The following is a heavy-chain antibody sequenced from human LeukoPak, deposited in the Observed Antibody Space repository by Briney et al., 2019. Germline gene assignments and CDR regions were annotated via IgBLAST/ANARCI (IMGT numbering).Heavy chain of an antibody. CDR1: GGSISGSY. J-gene: IGHJ5*02. D-gene: IGHD1-7*01. CDR3: ARAWYNWNYSNRFDP. V-gene: IGHV4-34*01. Sequence: SETLSLTCTVSGGSISGSYWSWFRQPPGERLEWIGEINHSGSTNYNPSLKSRVTISVDTSKNQFSLKLSSVTAADTAVYYCARAWYNWNYSNRFDPWGQGTLVTVSS. CDR2: INHSGST.